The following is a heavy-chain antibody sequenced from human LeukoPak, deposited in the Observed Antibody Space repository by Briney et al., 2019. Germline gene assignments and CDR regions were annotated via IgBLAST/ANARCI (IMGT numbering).Heavy chain of an antibody. Sequence: GASVKVSCKASGYTFTGYYMHWVRQAPGQGLEWMGWINPNSGGTNYAQKFQGWVTMTRDTSISTAYMELSRLRSDDTAVYYCARDGAMVVRGVISLFDYWGQGTLVTVSS. CDR1: GYTFTGYY. J-gene: IGHJ4*02. D-gene: IGHD3-10*01. CDR3: ARDGAMVVRGVISLFDY. CDR2: INPNSGGT. V-gene: IGHV1-2*04.